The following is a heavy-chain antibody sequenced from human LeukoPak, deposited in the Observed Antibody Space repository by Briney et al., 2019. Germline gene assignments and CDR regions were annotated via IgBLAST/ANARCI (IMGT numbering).Heavy chain of an antibody. CDR3: ARASTEDYDFWSNRWFDP. CDR1: GFTFSSYA. Sequence: GGSLRLSCAASGFTFSSYAMHWVRQAPGKGLEWVAVISYDGSNKYYADSVKGRFSISRDNSKNTLYLQMNSLRAEDTAVYYCARASTEDYDFWSNRWFDPWGQGTLVTVSS. J-gene: IGHJ5*02. D-gene: IGHD3-3*01. CDR2: ISYDGSNK. V-gene: IGHV3-30-3*01.